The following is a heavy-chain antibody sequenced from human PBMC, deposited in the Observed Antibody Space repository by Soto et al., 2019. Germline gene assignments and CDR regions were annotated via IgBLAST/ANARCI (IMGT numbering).Heavy chain of an antibody. CDR3: AKDGGYSHGLDYYYGMDV. CDR2: IVANGDDT. J-gene: IGHJ6*02. Sequence: GGSLRLSCVVSGFTLRNYTINWVRQAPGKGLEWASSIVANGDDTYSGDSVRGRFTMSRDNSKNTVYLQMNNLRAGDTAIYYCAKDGGYSHGLDYYYGMDVWGQGTTVTVSS. D-gene: IGHD5-18*01. V-gene: IGHV3-23*02. CDR1: GFTLRNYT.